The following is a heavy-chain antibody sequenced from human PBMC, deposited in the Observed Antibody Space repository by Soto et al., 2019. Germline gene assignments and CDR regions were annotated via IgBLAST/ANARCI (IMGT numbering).Heavy chain of an antibody. CDR3: VQTTGRTGWDHFDS. D-gene: IGHD3-10*01. J-gene: IGHJ4*02. CDR1: GFTFDDYA. Sequence: EVQLVESGGGLVQPGRSLRLSCAASGFTFDDYAMHWVRQAPGKGLEWVSGIHWNSGTTGYADSVRGRFTISRDNAKNSLYLQMNSRRGEDTALYHCVQTTGRTGWDHFDSWGQGTLVTVSS. V-gene: IGHV3-9*01. CDR2: IHWNSGTT.